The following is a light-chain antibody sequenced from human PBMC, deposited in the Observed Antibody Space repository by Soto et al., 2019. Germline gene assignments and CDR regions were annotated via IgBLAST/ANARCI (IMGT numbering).Light chain of an antibody. Sequence: QSALTQPASVSGSPGQSITISCTGTSSDVGSYNLVSWYQQHPGKAPKLMIYEGSKRPSGVSNRFSGSKSGNTASLTISGLQAEDEADYYCCSCAGSSTGVFGRGTKLTVL. CDR3: CSCAGSSTGV. J-gene: IGLJ3*02. CDR2: EGS. V-gene: IGLV2-23*01. CDR1: SSDVGSYNL.